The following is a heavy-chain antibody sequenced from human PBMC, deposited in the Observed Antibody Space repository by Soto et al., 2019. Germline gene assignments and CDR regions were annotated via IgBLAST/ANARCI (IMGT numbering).Heavy chain of an antibody. D-gene: IGHD4-17*01. J-gene: IGHJ4*02. Sequence: QLQLQESGPGLVKPSETLSLTCTVSGGSISSSSYYWGWIRQPPGKGLEWIGSIYYSGSTYYTPSRKSRVTLPVDTSKNQSSLELSSVTAADTAVYYRARHYTTVTADYWGQGPLVTVSS. V-gene: IGHV4-39*01. CDR2: IYYSGST. CDR3: ARHYTTVTADY. CDR1: GGSISSSSYY.